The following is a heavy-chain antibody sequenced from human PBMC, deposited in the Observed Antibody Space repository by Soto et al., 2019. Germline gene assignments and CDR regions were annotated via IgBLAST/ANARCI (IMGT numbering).Heavy chain of an antibody. CDR3: ARDTHDSYMDV. CDR1: GFTFSSYA. V-gene: IGHV3-30-3*01. D-gene: IGHD3-22*01. CDR2: ISYDGSNK. Sequence: PGGSLRLSCAASGFTFSSYAMHWVRQAPGKGLEWVAVISYDGSNKYYADSVKGRFTISRDNSKNTLYLQMNSLRSEDTAVYYCARDTHDSYMDVWGQGTTVTVSS. J-gene: IGHJ6*02.